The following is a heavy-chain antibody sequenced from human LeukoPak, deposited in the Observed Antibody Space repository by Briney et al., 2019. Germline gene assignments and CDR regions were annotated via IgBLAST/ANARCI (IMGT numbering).Heavy chain of an antibody. CDR2: ISWNSGSI. CDR1: GFTFDDYA. J-gene: IGHJ4*02. Sequence: GGSLRLFCAASGFTFDDYAMHWVRQAPGKGLEWVSGISWNSGSIGYADSVKGRFTISRDNAKNSLYLQMSSLRAEDTALYYCAKVMDCSSTSCRAPFDYWGQGTLVTVSS. V-gene: IGHV3-9*01. D-gene: IGHD2-2*01. CDR3: AKVMDCSSTSCRAPFDY.